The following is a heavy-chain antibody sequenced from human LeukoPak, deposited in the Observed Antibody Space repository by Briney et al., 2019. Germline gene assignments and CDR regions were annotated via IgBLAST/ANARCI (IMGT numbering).Heavy chain of an antibody. CDR2: IYSSGST. D-gene: IGHD3-3*01. V-gene: IGHV3-66*01. Sequence: GGSLRLSCAASGFTVSSNYLSWVRQAPGKGLEWVSVIYSSGSTYYADSVKGRFTISRDNSKNTLYLQMNSLRAEDTAVYYCARDMSGYFQNWGQGTLVTVSS. J-gene: IGHJ1*01. CDR1: GFTVSSNY. CDR3: ARDMSGYFQN.